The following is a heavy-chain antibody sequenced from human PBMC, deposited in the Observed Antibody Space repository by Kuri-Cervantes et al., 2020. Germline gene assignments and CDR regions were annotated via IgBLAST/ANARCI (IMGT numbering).Heavy chain of an antibody. CDR1: GYTFTSYG. CDR3: ARDYNLSRGGTMVPEYYYMDV. J-gene: IGHJ6*03. D-gene: IGHD3-10*01. CDR2: ISAYNGDT. V-gene: IGHV1-18*01. Sequence: ASVKVSCKASGYTFTSYGISWVRQAPGQGLEWMGWISAYNGDTNYAQKLQGRVTMTTDTSTSTAYMELRSLRSDDTAVYYCARDYNLSRGGTMVPEYYYMDVWGKGTTVTVSS.